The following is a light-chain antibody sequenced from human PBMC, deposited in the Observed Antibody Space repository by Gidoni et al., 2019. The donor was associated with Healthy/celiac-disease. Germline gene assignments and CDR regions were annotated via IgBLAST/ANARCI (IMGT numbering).Light chain of an antibody. Sequence: DIQMTQSPSSLSASVGDSVTITCRASQSISSYFNWYLQKLGKAPKLLIYAASSLQSGVPSRFSGSGSGTDFTLNISSLQPEDFATYYCKQSYSTSWTSGQGTKVEIK. CDR2: AAS. V-gene: IGKV1-39*01. CDR3: KQSYSTSWT. J-gene: IGKJ1*01. CDR1: QSISSY.